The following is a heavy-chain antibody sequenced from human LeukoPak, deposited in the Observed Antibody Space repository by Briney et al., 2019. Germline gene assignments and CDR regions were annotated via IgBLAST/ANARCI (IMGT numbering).Heavy chain of an antibody. J-gene: IGHJ4*02. D-gene: IGHD1-1*01. V-gene: IGHV3-30-3*01. CDR2: ISYDGSNK. Sequence: PGRSLRLSCAASGFTFSSYAMHWVRQAPGKGLEWVAVISYDGSNKYYADSVKGRFTISRDNSKNTLYLQMNSLRAEDTAVYYCATRLPPPTTHLSWGQGTLVTVSS. CDR3: ATRLPPPTTHLS. CDR1: GFTFSSYA.